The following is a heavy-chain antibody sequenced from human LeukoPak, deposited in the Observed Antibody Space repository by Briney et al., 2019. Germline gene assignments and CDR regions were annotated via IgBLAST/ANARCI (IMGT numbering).Heavy chain of an antibody. CDR2: LSSSSNTI. V-gene: IGHV3-48*01. Sequence: GGSLRLSCAASGFTFSSYSMNWVRQAPGKGLEWVSYLSSSSNTIYYADSVKGRFTISRDNAKNSLYLQMNSLRAEDTAVYYCAKDQRLVGATDFDHWGQGTLVTVSS. CDR1: GFTFSSYS. D-gene: IGHD1-26*01. J-gene: IGHJ4*02. CDR3: AKDQRLVGATDFDH.